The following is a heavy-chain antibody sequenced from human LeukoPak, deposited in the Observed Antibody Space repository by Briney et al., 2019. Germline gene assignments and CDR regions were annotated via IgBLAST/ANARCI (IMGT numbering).Heavy chain of an antibody. Sequence: PGGPLRLSCAASGFTFDDYAMHWVRQAPGKGLEWVSLISGDGGSTYYADSVKGRFTISRDNSKNSLYLQMNSLRTDDTALYYCAKEPPYYFDSSGYSYWGQGTLVTVSS. CDR1: GFTFDDYA. D-gene: IGHD3-22*01. CDR2: ISGDGGST. CDR3: AKEPPYYFDSSGYSY. J-gene: IGHJ4*02. V-gene: IGHV3-43*02.